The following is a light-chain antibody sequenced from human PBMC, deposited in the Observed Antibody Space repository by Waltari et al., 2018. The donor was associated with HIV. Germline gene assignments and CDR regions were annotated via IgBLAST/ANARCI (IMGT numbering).Light chain of an antibody. V-gene: IGLV2-14*01. CDR1: SSDVGGYNY. CDR2: EVS. CDR3: TSYTSSGTLYV. J-gene: IGLJ1*01. Sequence: QSALTQPASVSGSPGQSITISCTGTSSDVGGYNYVSWYQPPPGKAPKLMIYEVSNRPSGISNRFSGSKSGNTASLTISGLQAEDEADYYCTSYTSSGTLYVFGTGTKVTVL.